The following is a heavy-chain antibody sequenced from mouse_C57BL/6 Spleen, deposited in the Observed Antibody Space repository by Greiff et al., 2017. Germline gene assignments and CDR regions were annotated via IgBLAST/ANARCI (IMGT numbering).Heavy chain of an antibody. V-gene: IGHV1-26*01. Sequence: VQLQQSGPELVKPGASVKISCKASGYTFTDYYMNWVKQSHGKSLEWIGDINPNNGGTSYNQKFKGKATLTVDKSSSTAYMALRSLTSEDSAVYYCATHYYGNSPRFAYWGQGTLVTVSA. J-gene: IGHJ3*01. CDR3: ATHYYGNSPRFAY. D-gene: IGHD2-1*01. CDR2: INPNNGGT. CDR1: GYTFTDYY.